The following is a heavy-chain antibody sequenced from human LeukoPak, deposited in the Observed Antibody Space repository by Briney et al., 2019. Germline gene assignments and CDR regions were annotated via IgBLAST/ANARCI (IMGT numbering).Heavy chain of an antibody. D-gene: IGHD6-6*01. Sequence: SETLSLTCAVYGGSFSGYYWSWIRQPPGKGLEWIGEINHSGSTNYNPSLKSRVTISVDTSKNQFSLKLSSVTAADTAVYYCARPRGSSSYWFDPWGQGTLVTVSS. J-gene: IGHJ5*02. CDR2: INHSGST. V-gene: IGHV4-34*01. CDR3: ARPRGSSSYWFDP. CDR1: GGSFSGYY.